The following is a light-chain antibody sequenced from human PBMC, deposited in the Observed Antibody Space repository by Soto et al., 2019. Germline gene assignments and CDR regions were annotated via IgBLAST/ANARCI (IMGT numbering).Light chain of an antibody. V-gene: IGKV3-15*01. CDR1: QSVGST. J-gene: IGKJ4*02. Sequence: EIFMTQSPATLSVLPGERVILSCRASQSVGSTLAWYQQKPGQAPRLLIRGASTRATGGPARFSGSGSGTEFTLTISSLQSEDFAVYYCQQYSSSLTFGGGTTLEIK. CDR2: GAS. CDR3: QQYSSSLT.